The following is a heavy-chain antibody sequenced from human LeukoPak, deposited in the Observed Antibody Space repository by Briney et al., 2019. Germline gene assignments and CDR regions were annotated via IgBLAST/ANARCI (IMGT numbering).Heavy chain of an antibody. CDR2: INPNSGGT. V-gene: IGHV1-2*02. J-gene: IGHJ5*02. D-gene: IGHD1-14*01. CDR1: GYTFTGYY. CDR3: ARDRTPDWFDP. Sequence: ASVKVSCKASGYTFTGYYMHWVRQAPGQGLEWVGWINPNSGGTNYAQMFQGRVTMTRDTSISTAYMELRRLRSDDTAVYYCARDRTPDWFDPWGQGTLVTVSS.